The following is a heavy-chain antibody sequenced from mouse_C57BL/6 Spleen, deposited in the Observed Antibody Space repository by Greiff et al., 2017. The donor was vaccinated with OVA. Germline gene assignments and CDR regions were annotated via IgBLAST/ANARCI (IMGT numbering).Heavy chain of an antibody. CDR1: GYTFTSYW. Sequence: QVQLQQPGAELVRPGSSVKLSCKASGYTFTSYWMDWVKQRPGQGLEWIGNIYPSDSETHYNQKFKDKATLTVDKSSSTAYMQLSSLTSDDSAVYYCANSNAGYFPYYCDYWGQGTTLTVSS. CDR2: IYPSDSET. CDR3: ANSNAGYFPYYCDY. J-gene: IGHJ2*01. V-gene: IGHV1-61*01. D-gene: IGHD2-3*01.